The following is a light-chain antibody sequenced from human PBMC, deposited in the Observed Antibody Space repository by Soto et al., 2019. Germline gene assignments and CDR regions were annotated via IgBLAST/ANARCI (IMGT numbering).Light chain of an antibody. CDR3: LQHTSYPWT. Sequence: DIPMTQSPSVKSASVGDRVTITCRASQGISKYLAWFQQKPGKVPKRLIYAASTLQSGVPARFSGSGSGTEFTLTISSLQPEDFGTYYCLQHTSYPWTFGQGTKVEIK. V-gene: IGKV1-17*03. CDR1: QGISKY. CDR2: AAS. J-gene: IGKJ1*01.